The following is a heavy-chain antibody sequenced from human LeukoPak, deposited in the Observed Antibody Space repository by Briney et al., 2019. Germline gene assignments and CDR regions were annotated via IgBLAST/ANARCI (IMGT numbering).Heavy chain of an antibody. Sequence: SETLSLTCTVSGGSISSSSYYWGWIRQPPGRGREWIGSIYYSGSTSYNPSLKSRVPISVDTSKSQFSLKLSSVTAADTAVYYCARRLTAMVLYYYYGMDVWGQGTTVTVSS. V-gene: IGHV4-39*01. CDR3: ARRLTAMVLYYYYGMDV. CDR1: GGSISSSSYY. CDR2: IYYSGST. D-gene: IGHD5-18*01. J-gene: IGHJ6*02.